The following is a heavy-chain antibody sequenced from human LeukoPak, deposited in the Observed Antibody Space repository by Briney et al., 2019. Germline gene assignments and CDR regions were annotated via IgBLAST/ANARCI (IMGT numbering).Heavy chain of an antibody. J-gene: IGHJ4*02. Sequence: SETLSLTCTVSGGSISGYYWGWIRQPPGKGLEWIGTVYYSGYAYYNPSLESRVTISVDTSKNQFSLKLSSVTAADTAVYYCAKHYMGSYNNRGLGSWGQGTLVTVSS. CDR2: VYYSGYA. D-gene: IGHD3-10*01. CDR1: GGSISGYY. V-gene: IGHV4-39*01. CDR3: AKHYMGSYNNRGLGS.